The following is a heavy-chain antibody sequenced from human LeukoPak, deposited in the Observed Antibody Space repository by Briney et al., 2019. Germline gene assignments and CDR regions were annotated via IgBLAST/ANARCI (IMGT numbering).Heavy chain of an antibody. CDR3: ARVKEGPAVTFDS. D-gene: IGHD2-2*01. J-gene: IGHJ4*02. Sequence: SETLSLTCTVSGGSPSGYCWSWIRQPPGKGLVWIGYINYSGSINYNPSLKSRVTISVDTSKNQFSLKLSSVTAADTAVYYCARVKEGPAVTFDSWGQGTLVTVSS. V-gene: IGHV4-59*01. CDR2: INYSGSI. CDR1: GGSPSGYC.